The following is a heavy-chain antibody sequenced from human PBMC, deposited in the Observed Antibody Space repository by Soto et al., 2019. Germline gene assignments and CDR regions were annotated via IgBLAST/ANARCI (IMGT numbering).Heavy chain of an antibody. Sequence: SETLSLTCAVYGGSFSGYYWTWIRQPPGTGLEWIGEINHSGSTNYNPSLKSRVTISVDTSKNQFSLKLTSVTAADTAVYYCARDKLTGLFDYWGQGTLVIVSS. V-gene: IGHV4-34*01. CDR2: INHSGST. CDR3: ARDKLTGLFDY. CDR1: GGSFSGYY. J-gene: IGHJ4*02. D-gene: IGHD2-8*02.